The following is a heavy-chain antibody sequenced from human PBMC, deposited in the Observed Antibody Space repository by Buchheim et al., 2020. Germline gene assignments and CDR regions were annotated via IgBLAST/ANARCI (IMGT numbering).Heavy chain of an antibody. J-gene: IGHJ5*02. D-gene: IGHD3-22*01. V-gene: IGHV3-21*01. CDR1: GFTFSSYS. Sequence: EVQLVESGGGLVKPGGSLRLSCAASGFTFSSYSMNWVRQAPGKGLEWVSSISSSSSYIYYADSVKGRFTISRDNAKNSLYLQMNSLRAEDTAVYYCARTPITMIVVATNWFDPWGQGTL. CDR3: ARTPITMIVVATNWFDP. CDR2: ISSSSSYI.